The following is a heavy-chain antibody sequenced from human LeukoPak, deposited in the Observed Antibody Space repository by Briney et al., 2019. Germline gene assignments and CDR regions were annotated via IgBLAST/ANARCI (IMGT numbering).Heavy chain of an antibody. CDR3: ARGPVEAVYGVSTED. Sequence: ASVKVSCKASGYTFTNYDINWVRQATGQGLEWMGWVNPNSGNTGYAQKFQGRVSLTRDTSISTAYMELSSLRSEDTAVYYCARGPVEAVYGVSTEDWGQGTTVTVSS. CDR1: GYTFTNYD. J-gene: IGHJ6*02. D-gene: IGHD1-26*01. V-gene: IGHV1-8*01. CDR2: VNPNSGNT.